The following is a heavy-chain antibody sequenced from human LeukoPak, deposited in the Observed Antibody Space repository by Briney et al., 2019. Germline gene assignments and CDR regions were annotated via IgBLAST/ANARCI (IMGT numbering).Heavy chain of an antibody. J-gene: IGHJ4*02. CDR2: IYHSGST. CDR3: ARGYSSGYSEFDY. CDR1: GGSISSGGYS. V-gene: IGHV4-30-2*01. Sequence: SETLSLTRAVSGGSISSGGYSWSWIRQPPGKGLEWIGYIYHSGSTYYNPSLKSRVTISVDRSKNQFSLKLSSVTAADTAVYYCARGYSSGYSEFDYWGQGTLVTVSS. D-gene: IGHD6-19*01.